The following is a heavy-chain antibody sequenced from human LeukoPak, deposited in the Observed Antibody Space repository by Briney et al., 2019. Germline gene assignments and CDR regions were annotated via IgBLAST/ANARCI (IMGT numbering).Heavy chain of an antibody. CDR3: ARDLEYSSSWYQFSFWFDP. V-gene: IGHV1-69*13. CDR1: GGTFSSYA. Sequence: SVKVSFKASGGTFSSYAISWVRQAPGQGLEWMGGIIPIFGTTNYAQKFQGRVTITADESTSTAYMELSSLRSEDTAVYYCARDLEYSSSWYQFSFWFDPWGQGTLVTVSS. CDR2: IIPIFGTT. J-gene: IGHJ5*02. D-gene: IGHD6-13*01.